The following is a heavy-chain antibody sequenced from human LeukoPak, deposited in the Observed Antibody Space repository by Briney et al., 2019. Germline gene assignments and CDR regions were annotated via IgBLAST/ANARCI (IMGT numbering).Heavy chain of an antibody. CDR2: IIPIFGTA. J-gene: IGHJ4*02. D-gene: IGHD3-10*01. V-gene: IGHV1-69*13. CDR1: GGTFSSYA. CDR3: ASGKNWFFDY. Sequence: ASVKVSCKASGGTFSSYAISWVRQAPGQGLEWMGGIIPIFGTANYAQEFQGRVTITADESTSTAYMELSSLRSEDTAVYYCASGKNWFFDYWGQGTLVTVSS.